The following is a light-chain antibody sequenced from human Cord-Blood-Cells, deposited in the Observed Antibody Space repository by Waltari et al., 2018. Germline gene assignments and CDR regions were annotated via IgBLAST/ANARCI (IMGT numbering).Light chain of an antibody. CDR2: QDS. CDR1: KLGDKY. CDR3: QAWDSSTYV. J-gene: IGLJ1*01. Sequence: SYDLTQPHSVSVSPGQTASITCSGAKLGDKYACWYQQKPGQSPVLVIYQDSKRPSGTTERFSGSNSGNTATLTISGTQAMDEADYYCQAWDSSTYVFGTGTKVTVL. V-gene: IGLV3-1*01.